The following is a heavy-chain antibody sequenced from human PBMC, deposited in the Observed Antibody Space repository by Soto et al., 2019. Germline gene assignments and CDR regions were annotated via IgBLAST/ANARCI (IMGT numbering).Heavy chain of an antibody. D-gene: IGHD2-2*01. J-gene: IGHJ4*02. Sequence: ASVQVSSKASGHSFCSYCISWVREAPGKGLESMGRINAYNSNANYAQKLQGRVTMTTDTSTNTAYMEVRSLRSDDTAVYYCARDRSAMNLSYWGQGTLVTVSS. CDR1: GHSFCSYC. CDR2: INAYNSNA. CDR3: ARDRSAMNLSY. V-gene: IGHV1-18*04.